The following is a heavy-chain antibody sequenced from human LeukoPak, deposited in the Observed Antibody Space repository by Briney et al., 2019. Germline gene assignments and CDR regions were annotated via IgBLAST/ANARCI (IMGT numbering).Heavy chain of an antibody. V-gene: IGHV1-69*05. CDR3: ASPRDGYNSYYFDY. J-gene: IGHJ4*02. CDR2: IIPIFGTA. D-gene: IGHD5-24*01. Sequence: SVKVSCKASGGTFSSYAISWVRQAPGQGLEWMGRIIPIFGTANYARKFQGRVTITTDESTSTAYMELSSLRSEDTAVYYCASPRDGYNSYYFDYWGQGTLVTVSS. CDR1: GGTFSSYA.